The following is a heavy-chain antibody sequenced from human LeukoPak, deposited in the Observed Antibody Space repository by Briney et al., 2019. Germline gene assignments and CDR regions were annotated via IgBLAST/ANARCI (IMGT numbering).Heavy chain of an antibody. CDR1: GFTFSSYA. CDR2: ISYDGSNK. D-gene: IGHD3-9*01. J-gene: IGHJ4*02. CDR3: ARTTKEFDILTGYYFDY. V-gene: IGHV3-30*04. Sequence: GGSLRLSCAASGFTFSSYAMHWVRQAPGKGLEWVAVISYDGSNKYYADSVKGRFTISRDNSKNTLYLQMNSLRAVDTAVYYCARTTKEFDILTGYYFDYWGQGTLVTVSS.